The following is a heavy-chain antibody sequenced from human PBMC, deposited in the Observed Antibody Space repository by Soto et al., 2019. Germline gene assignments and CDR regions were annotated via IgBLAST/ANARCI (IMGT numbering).Heavy chain of an antibody. D-gene: IGHD6-13*01. J-gene: IGHJ4*02. CDR1: GGSISSSRCH. Sequence: SETLSLTCTVSGGSISSSRCHWGWIRQPPGKGLEWIASIKYSGTTFYNPSLKSRVTLSVDTSKNQFALKLSSVTAAETAVYYCARRGSSWYFDYWGQGMLVTSPQ. V-gene: IGHV4-39*01. CDR3: ARRGSSWYFDY. CDR2: IKYSGTT.